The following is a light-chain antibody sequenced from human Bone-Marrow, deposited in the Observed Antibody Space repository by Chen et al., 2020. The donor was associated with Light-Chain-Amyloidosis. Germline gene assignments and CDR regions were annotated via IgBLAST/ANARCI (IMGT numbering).Light chain of an antibody. CDR1: QGIRNE. V-gene: IGKV1-6*01. Sequence: AIQMTQSPSSLSASVGDRVTITCRASQGIRNELGCYQQKPGEAPKLLISAASSLQSGVPSRFSGSGSGTDITLTSSNLQPVDFASYYCLQDYRYPQTYGPGSKVDN. CDR3: LQDYRYPQT. J-gene: IGKJ3*01. CDR2: AAS.